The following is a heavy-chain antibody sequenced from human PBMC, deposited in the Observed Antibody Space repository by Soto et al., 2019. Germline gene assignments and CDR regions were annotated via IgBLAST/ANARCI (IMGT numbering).Heavy chain of an antibody. Sequence: GGSLRLSCAASGFTFSSYAMSWVRQAPGKGLEWVSAISGSGGSTYYADSVKGRFTISRDNSKNTLYLQMNSLRAEDTAVYYCAKFGAVAEKSGYYYGMDVWGQGTTVTVSS. D-gene: IGHD6-19*01. CDR2: ISGSGGST. V-gene: IGHV3-23*01. CDR1: GFTFSSYA. J-gene: IGHJ6*02. CDR3: AKFGAVAEKSGYYYGMDV.